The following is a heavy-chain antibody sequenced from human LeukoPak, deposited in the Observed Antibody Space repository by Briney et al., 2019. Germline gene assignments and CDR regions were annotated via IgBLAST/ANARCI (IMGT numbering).Heavy chain of an antibody. J-gene: IGHJ4*02. V-gene: IGHV3-21*01. CDR1: GFTFSTYT. CDR3: ARDACSSTSCFRDY. CDR2: ISSGSSYI. D-gene: IGHD2-2*01. Sequence: GGSLRLSCAASGFTFSTYTMNWVRKAPGKGLEWVSSISSGSSYISYADSLKGRFNISRDNPKNSLYLQINRLRAEDTAVYYCARDACSSTSCFRDYWGQGTRVTVSS.